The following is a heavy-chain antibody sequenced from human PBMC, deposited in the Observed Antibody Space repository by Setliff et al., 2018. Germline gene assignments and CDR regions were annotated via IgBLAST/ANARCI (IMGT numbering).Heavy chain of an antibody. J-gene: IGHJ4*02. CDR2: ISSGGSGI. CDR3: ARTDGTNLGYFDN. D-gene: IGHD2-8*01. Sequence: PGGSLRLSCAASGFTFSDYYMSWIRQAPGKGLEWVSHISSGGSGIYYADSVRGRFTISRDNAKNSLYLQMNGLRAEDTAVYYCARTDGTNLGYFDNWGQGTLVTVSS. V-gene: IGHV3-11*01. CDR1: GFTFSDYY.